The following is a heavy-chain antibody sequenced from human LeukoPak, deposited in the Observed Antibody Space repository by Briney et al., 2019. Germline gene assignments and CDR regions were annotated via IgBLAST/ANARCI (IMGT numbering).Heavy chain of an antibody. D-gene: IGHD2-2*01. CDR2: INHSGST. V-gene: IGHV4-34*01. CDR1: GGSFSGYY. Sequence: SETLSLTCAVYGGSFSGYYWSWIRQPPGKGLEWIGEINHSGSTNYNPSLKSRVTISVDTSKNQFPLKLSSVTAADTAVYYCARVRTRLYCSSTSCRYWYFDLWGRGTLVTVSS. J-gene: IGHJ2*01. CDR3: ARVRTRLYCSSTSCRYWYFDL.